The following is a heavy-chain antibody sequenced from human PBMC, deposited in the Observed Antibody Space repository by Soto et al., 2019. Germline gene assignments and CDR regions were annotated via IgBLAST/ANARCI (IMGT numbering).Heavy chain of an antibody. CDR3: ARDPTLSVLVVVATDDF. CDR1: GFTFTNHN. J-gene: IGHJ4*02. CDR2: ISSSSSFR. D-gene: IGHD2-21*01. V-gene: IGHV3-21*01. Sequence: GGSLRLSCAASGFTFTNHNMNWVRQAPGKGLEWVSSISSSSSFRNYADSVKGRFSISRDNDKNLVYLQMDSLRAEDTAVYYCARDPTLSVLVVVATDDFWGQGTLVTVSS.